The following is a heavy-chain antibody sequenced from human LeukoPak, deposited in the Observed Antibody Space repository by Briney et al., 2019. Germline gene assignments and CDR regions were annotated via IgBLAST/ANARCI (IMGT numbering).Heavy chain of an antibody. CDR1: GFTFSSYW. D-gene: IGHD6-13*01. CDR3: ARAPGERSSSWIDY. J-gene: IGHJ4*02. Sequence: GGSLRLSCAASGFTFSSYWMHWVRQAPGKALVWVSRINSDGSSTSYADSVKGRFTISRDNAKNTLYLQMNSLRAEDTAVYYCARAPGERSSSWIDYWGQGTLVTVSS. V-gene: IGHV3-74*01. CDR2: INSDGSST.